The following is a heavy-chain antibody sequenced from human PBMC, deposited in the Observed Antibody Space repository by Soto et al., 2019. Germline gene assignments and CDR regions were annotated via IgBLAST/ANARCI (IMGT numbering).Heavy chain of an antibody. CDR3: AKDQGILGYFDY. V-gene: IGHV3-30*18. CDR2: ISYDGSNK. Sequence: QVQLVESGGGVVQPGRSLRLSCAASGFTFSSYGMHWVRQAPGKGLEWVAVISYDGSNKYYADSVKCRFTITRDNSKNALYLKMNSRRAEDTAVYYCAKDQGILGYFDYWGQGTQVTVSS. J-gene: IGHJ4*02. D-gene: IGHD5-18*01. CDR1: GFTFSSYG.